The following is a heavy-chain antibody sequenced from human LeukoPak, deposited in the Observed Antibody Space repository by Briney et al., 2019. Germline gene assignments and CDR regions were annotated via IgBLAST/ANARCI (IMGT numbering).Heavy chain of an antibody. CDR3: ATELATVITTARHY. CDR1: GYTLTKLS. V-gene: IGHV1-24*01. J-gene: IGHJ4*02. CDR2: FDPEDDKT. Sequence: ASVTVSFTVSGYTLTKLSMHWVRQAPGKGLEWMGGFDPEDDKTIYAQKFQGRVTMTEDTSTDTAYMELSSLRSEDTAVYYCATELATVITTARHYWGQGTLVTVSS. D-gene: IGHD4-23*01.